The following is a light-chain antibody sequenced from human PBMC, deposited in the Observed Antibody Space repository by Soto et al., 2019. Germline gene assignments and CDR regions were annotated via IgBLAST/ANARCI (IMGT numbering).Light chain of an antibody. CDR3: SSYRSGSTLV. CDR2: DVN. V-gene: IGLV2-14*03. Sequence: QSALTQPASVSGSPGQSITISCTGTSSDVGGSNYVSWYQQHPGKAPKLMIYDVNNRPSGISNRFSGSKSGNTASLTISGRQAEDAADYYCSSYRSGSTLVFGGGTKLTVL. J-gene: IGLJ2*01. CDR1: SSDVGGSNY.